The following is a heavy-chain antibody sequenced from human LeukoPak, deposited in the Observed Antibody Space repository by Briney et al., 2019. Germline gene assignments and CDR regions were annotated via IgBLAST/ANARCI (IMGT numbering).Heavy chain of an antibody. V-gene: IGHV4-4*07. J-gene: IGHJ6*02. CDR3: ARDNQSTGRGPSPRQYYFGLDV. CDR1: GTSLSRYH. CDR2: VFSNETI. Sequence: PSQTLSLTCTVSGTSLSRYHWTWIRQSAGKGLEWIGRVFSNETIDYNPSLKTRVTIAVDSSNNQVSLRLTSVTAADTAVYYCARDNQSTGRGPSPRQYYFGLDVWGQGTTVTVSS. D-gene: IGHD2-15*01.